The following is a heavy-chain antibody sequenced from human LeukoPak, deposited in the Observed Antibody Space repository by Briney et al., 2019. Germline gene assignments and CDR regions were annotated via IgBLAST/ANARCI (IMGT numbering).Heavy chain of an antibody. D-gene: IGHD1-1*01. CDR2: VYHSGVT. CDR3: ARGRYWNDGGGDAFDI. J-gene: IGHJ3*02. Sequence: PSETLSLTCAVSGGSINTGGYSWSWIRQPPGKGLEWIAYVYHSGVTYYNPSLKSRVTISIDGSRNQFSLKLSSVTAADTAVYYGARGRYWNDGGGDAFDIWGQGTMVTVSS. V-gene: IGHV4-30-2*01. CDR1: GGSINTGGYS.